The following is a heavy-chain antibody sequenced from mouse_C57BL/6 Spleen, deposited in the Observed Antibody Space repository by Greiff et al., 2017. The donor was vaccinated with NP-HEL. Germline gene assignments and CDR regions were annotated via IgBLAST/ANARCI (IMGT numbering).Heavy chain of an antibody. CDR1: GFSINSDCY. CDR2: TFYSGIT. CDR3: ARTRGTVVEDWYFDV. V-gene: IGHV3-3*01. D-gene: IGHD1-1*01. Sequence: EVQLVESGPSLVRPSQTLSLTCTVTGFSINSDCYWIWIRQFPGNKLEYIGYTFYSGITYYNPSLESRTYITRDTSKNQFSLKLSSVTTEDTATYYCARTRGTVVEDWYFDVWGTGTTVTVSS. J-gene: IGHJ1*03.